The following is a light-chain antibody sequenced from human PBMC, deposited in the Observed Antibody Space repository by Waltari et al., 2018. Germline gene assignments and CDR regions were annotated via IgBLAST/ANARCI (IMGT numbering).Light chain of an antibody. V-gene: IGKV3D-15*01. Sequence: EVVLTQSPATLSLSPGERATLSCRASQSVRSSLAWYQQKPGQVPRLLIYGGSSSATGIPDRFSGSGSGTECTRTSSSLEPEDVAVYYCQQNSNWLTFGGGTKVEIK. CDR2: GGS. CDR1: QSVRSS. J-gene: IGKJ4*01. CDR3: QQNSNWLT.